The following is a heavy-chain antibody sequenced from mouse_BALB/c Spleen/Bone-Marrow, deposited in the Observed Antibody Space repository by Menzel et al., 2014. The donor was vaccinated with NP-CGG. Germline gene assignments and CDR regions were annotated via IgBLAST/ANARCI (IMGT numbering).Heavy chain of an antibody. Sequence: QVQLQQSGAKLVKPGTSVKLSCKASGYTFTSHYIYWVKQRPGQGLKWIGEINPNNGGTNFNEKFKSKATLTVDKSSSTAYMQLSSLTSEDSAVYYCTRLSLLRGYFDYWGQGTTLTVSS. V-gene: IGHV1S81*02. CDR2: INPNNGGT. J-gene: IGHJ2*01. CDR1: GYTFTSHY. D-gene: IGHD1-2*01. CDR3: TRLSLLRGYFDY.